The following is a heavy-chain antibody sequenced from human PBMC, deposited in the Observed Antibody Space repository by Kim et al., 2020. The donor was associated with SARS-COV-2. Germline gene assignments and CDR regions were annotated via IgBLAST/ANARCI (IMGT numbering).Heavy chain of an antibody. CDR3: AKGQIDYYYGMDV. V-gene: IGHV3-43*01. Sequence: ADSVKGRFTISRDNSKNSLYLQMNSLRTEDTALYYCAKGQIDYYYGMDVWGQGTTVTVSS. J-gene: IGHJ6*02.